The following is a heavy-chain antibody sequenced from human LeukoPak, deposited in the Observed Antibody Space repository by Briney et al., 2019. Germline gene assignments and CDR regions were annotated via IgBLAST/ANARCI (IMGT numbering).Heavy chain of an antibody. J-gene: IGHJ4*02. CDR1: GFTFTSHS. Sequence: GGSLRLSCEVSGFTFTSHSMSWVRQAPGKGLEWVSYISVHSDIIHYVDSVKGRFTISRDNAKNSLYLEMNRLRDEDTAVYYCARDFNWSFHYWGQGTLVTVSS. D-gene: IGHD1-1*01. CDR2: ISVHSDII. CDR3: ARDFNWSFHY. V-gene: IGHV3-48*02.